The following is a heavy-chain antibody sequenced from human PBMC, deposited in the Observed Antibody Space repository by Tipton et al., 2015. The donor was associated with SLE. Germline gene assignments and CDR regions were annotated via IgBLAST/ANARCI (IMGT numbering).Heavy chain of an antibody. CDR3: ARQLGWGDPFAFDY. J-gene: IGHJ4*02. Sequence: TLSLTCTVSGGSISSGSYYWSWIRQPAGKGLEWIGRIYTSGSTNYNPSLKSRVTISIDTSKNQFSLKLSFVTAADTAVYYCARQLGWGDPFAFDYWGQGTLVTVSS. D-gene: IGHD2-21*02. CDR1: GGSISSGSYY. CDR2: IYTSGST. V-gene: IGHV4-61*02.